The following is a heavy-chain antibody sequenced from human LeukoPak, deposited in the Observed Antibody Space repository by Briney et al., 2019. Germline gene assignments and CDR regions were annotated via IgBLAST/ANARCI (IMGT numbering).Heavy chain of an antibody. CDR2: IFYSGTT. CDR3: ARRHFGSALRDY. V-gene: IGHV4-39*01. J-gene: IGHJ4*02. D-gene: IGHD3-10*01. Sequence: TASETLSLTCTVSGGSISGSRHYWGWIRQPPEKGLEWIGTIFYSGTTYYNPSLKSRVTISVDTSKNQFSLKLSSVTAADTAVYYCARRHFGSALRDYWGQGTLVTVSS. CDR1: GGSISGSRHY.